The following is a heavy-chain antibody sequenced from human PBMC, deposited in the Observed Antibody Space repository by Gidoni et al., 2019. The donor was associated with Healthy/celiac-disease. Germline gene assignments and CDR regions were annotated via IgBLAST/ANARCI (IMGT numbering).Heavy chain of an antibody. CDR3: ARAPLRTYGDYDY. Sequence: QVPLVQSGAEVKKPGYSVKVSCQASGRIFRSYAISWVRPAPGQGLEWMGGIIPNYGTANCAQKIQGRVTITADESTSTAYMELSSLRSEDTAVYYCARAPLRTYGDYDYWGQGTLVTVSS. CDR1: GRIFRSYA. D-gene: IGHD4-17*01. J-gene: IGHJ4*02. CDR2: IIPNYGTA. V-gene: IGHV1-69*01.